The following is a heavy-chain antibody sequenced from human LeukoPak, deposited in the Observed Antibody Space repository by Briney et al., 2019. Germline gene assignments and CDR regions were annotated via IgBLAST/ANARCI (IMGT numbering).Heavy chain of an antibody. CDR2: INRDGSST. CDR1: GFTFSIYW. CDR3: ARDYGDPYYYFYDMDV. Sequence: GGSLRLSCAASGFTFSIYWMHWVRQAPGKGLVWVSHINRDGSSTTHADSVKGRFTISRDNAKNSLYLQMNSLRAEDTAVYYCARDYGDPYYYFYDMDVWGQGTTVTVSS. D-gene: IGHD4-17*01. V-gene: IGHV3-74*01. J-gene: IGHJ6*02.